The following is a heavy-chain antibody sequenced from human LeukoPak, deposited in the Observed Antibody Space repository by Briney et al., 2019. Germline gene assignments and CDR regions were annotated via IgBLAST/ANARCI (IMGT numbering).Heavy chain of an antibody. CDR3: AKRPPWTNYYYYGMDV. CDR1: GFTFSSYA. J-gene: IGHJ6*02. Sequence: GGSLRLSCAASGFTFSSYAMSWVRQAPGKGLEWVSAISGSGGSTYYADSVKGRFTISRDNSKNTLYLQMNSLRAEDTAVYYCAKRPPWTNYYYYGMDVWGQGTTVTVSS. V-gene: IGHV3-23*01. CDR2: ISGSGGST. D-gene: IGHD1-1*01.